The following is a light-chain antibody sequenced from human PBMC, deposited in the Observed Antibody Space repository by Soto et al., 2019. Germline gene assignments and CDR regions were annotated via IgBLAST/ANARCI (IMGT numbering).Light chain of an antibody. CDR3: QHYGTSPKT. CDR2: GAS. V-gene: IGKV3-20*01. J-gene: IGKJ1*01. Sequence: ELVLTQSPGTLSLSPGERATLSCRASQSVSSSYLAWYQQKPGQAPRLLILGASTRATGIPDRFSGSGSGTDFTLTISRLEPADFAVYYCQHYGTSPKTFGQGNKVEVK. CDR1: QSVSSSY.